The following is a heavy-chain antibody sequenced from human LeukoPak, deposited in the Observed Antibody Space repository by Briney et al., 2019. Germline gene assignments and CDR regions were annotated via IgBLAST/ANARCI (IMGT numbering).Heavy chain of an antibody. V-gene: IGHV4-61*02. J-gene: IGHJ4*02. CDR3: ARATYEDFDS. CDR1: GGSISSGDYY. Sequence: SETLSLTCTVSGGSISSGDYYWSWIRQPAGKGLEWVGRIYTSGSTNYNPSLKSRVTISVDTSKSQFSLKLSSVIAADTAVYYCARATYEDFDSWGQGTLVTVSS. D-gene: IGHD3-22*01. CDR2: IYTSGST.